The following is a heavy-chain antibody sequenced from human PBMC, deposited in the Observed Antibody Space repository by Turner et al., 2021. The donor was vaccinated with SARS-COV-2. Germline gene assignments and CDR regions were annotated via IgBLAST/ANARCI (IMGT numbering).Heavy chain of an antibody. V-gene: IGHV3-23*01. D-gene: IGHD5-12*01. CDR1: GFPFSSYA. J-gene: IGHJ4*02. CDR2: IRGSGGST. Sequence: EVQLLESGGGLVQPGGSLRLSCAASGFPFSSYAMSWVRQAPGKGLEWVSAIRGSGGSTYYADSVKGRFTISRDNSKNTLYLQMNSLRAEDTAVYYCAKGPDIVATIWGTLFSGTFDYWGQGTLVTVSS. CDR3: AKGPDIVATIWGTLFSGTFDY.